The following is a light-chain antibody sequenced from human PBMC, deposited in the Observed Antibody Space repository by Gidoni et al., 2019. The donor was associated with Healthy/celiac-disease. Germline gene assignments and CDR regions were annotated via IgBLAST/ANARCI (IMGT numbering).Light chain of an antibody. CDR1: QSVSSSY. V-gene: IGKV3-20*01. Sequence: EIVSTQSPGTLSLSPGERATLSSRASQSVSSSYLAWYQQKPGQAPRLLIYGASSRATGIPDRFSGSGSGTDFTLTISRLEPEDFAVDYCQQYGSSPWTFGQGTKVEIK. J-gene: IGKJ1*01. CDR2: GAS. CDR3: QQYGSSPWT.